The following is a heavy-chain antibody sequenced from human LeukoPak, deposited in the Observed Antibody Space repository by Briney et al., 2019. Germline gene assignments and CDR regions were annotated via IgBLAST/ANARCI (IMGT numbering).Heavy chain of an antibody. CDR2: IYYSGST. CDR1: GGSISSGGYY. Sequence: PSETLSLTCTVSGGSISSGGYYWSWIRQHPGKGLEWIGYIYYSGSTYYNPSLKSRVTISVDTSKNQFPLKLSSVTAADTAVYYCARVTYDILTGYYRFDYWGQGTLVPVSS. V-gene: IGHV4-31*03. D-gene: IGHD3-9*01. J-gene: IGHJ4*02. CDR3: ARVTYDILTGYYRFDY.